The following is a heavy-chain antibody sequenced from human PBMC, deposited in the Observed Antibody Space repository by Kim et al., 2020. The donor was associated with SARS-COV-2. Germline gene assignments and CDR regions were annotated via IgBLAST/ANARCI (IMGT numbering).Heavy chain of an antibody. D-gene: IGHD6-13*01. CDR3: ASPGGIAAAGAFDI. J-gene: IGHJ3*02. V-gene: IGHV3-21*01. Sequence: ADSVKGRFTNSRDNAKTSLYLQVNSVRAEETAVYYCASPGGIAAAGAFDIWGQGTMVTVSS.